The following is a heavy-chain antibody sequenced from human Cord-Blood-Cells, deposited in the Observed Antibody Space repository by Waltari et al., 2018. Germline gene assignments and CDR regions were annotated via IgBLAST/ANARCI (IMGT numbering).Heavy chain of an antibody. Sequence: QLQLQESGPGLVKPSETLSLTCTVSGGSISSSSYYWGWIRQPPGKGLEWIGSIYYSGGTYHNPSLRSRVTISVDTSKNQFSLKLSSVTAADTAVYYCARQVTSSGWYVTEYFQHWGQGTLVTVSS. CDR1: GGSISSSSYY. J-gene: IGHJ1*01. CDR2: IYYSGGT. CDR3: ARQVTSSGWYVTEYFQH. D-gene: IGHD6-19*01. V-gene: IGHV4-39*07.